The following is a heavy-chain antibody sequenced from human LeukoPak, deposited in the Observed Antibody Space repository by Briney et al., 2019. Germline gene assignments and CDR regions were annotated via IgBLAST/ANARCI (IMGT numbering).Heavy chain of an antibody. J-gene: IGHJ3*02. Sequence: ASVKVSCKVSGYTLTELSMHWVRQAPGKGLEWMGGFDPEDGETIYAQKFQGRVTMTEDTSTDTAYMELSSLRSEDTAVYYCAKTGIVGAIANAFDIWGQGTMVTVSS. CDR3: AKTGIVGAIANAFDI. CDR1: GYTLTELS. CDR2: FDPEDGET. D-gene: IGHD1-26*01. V-gene: IGHV1-24*01.